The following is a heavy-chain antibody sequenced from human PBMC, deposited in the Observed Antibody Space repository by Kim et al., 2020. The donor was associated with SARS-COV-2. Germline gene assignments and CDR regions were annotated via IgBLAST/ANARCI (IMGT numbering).Heavy chain of an antibody. J-gene: IGHJ4*02. D-gene: IGHD3-10*01. CDR2: ISGSGGST. CDR1: GFTFSSYA. CDR3: AKEGMRSLWFGVYYFDY. V-gene: IGHV3-23*01. Sequence: GGSLRLSCAASGFTFSSYAMSWVRQAPGKGLEWVSAISGSGGSTYYADSVKGRFTISRDNSKNTLYLQMNSLRAEDTAVYYCAKEGMRSLWFGVYYFDYWGQGTLVTVSS.